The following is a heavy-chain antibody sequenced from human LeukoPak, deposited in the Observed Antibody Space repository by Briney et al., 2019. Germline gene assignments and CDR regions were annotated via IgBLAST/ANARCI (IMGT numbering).Heavy chain of an antibody. Sequence: GASVKVSCKASGYTFTSYGISWVRQAPGQGLEWMGWISAYNGNTNYAQKLQGRVTMTTDTSTSTAYMELRSLRSDDTAVYYCARSPGTRTVVTDHIYGMDVWGQGTTVTVSS. D-gene: IGHD1-1*01. J-gene: IGHJ6*02. CDR3: ARSPGTRTVVTDHIYGMDV. V-gene: IGHV1-18*01. CDR1: GYTFTSYG. CDR2: ISAYNGNT.